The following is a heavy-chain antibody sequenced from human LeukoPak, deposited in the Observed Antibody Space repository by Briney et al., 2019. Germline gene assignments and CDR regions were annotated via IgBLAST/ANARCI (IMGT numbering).Heavy chain of an antibody. D-gene: IGHD1-20*01. CDR3: ARVDHNWYDFDY. J-gene: IGHJ4*02. CDR2: IKQDGSEK. V-gene: IGHV3-7*01. CDR1: GFTFSSNW. Sequence: PGGSLRLSCAASGFTFSSNWMSWVRQAPGKGLEWVANIKQDGSEKYYVDSVKGRFTISRDNAKNSLYLQMNSLRAEDTAVYYCARVDHNWYDFDYWGQGTLVTVSS.